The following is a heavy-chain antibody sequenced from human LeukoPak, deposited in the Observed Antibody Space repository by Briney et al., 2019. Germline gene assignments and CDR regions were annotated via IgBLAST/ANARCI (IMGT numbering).Heavy chain of an antibody. CDR1: GDSMSDYF. CDR3: ARQTGSGLFILP. CDR2: IYYSGNT. V-gene: IGHV4-59*04. D-gene: IGHD3/OR15-3a*01. J-gene: IGHJ4*02. Sequence: PSETLSLTCTVSGDSMSDYFWTWIRQPPGKGLEWIGSIYYSGNTYYNASLKSQVSISIDTSKNQFSLRLTSVTAADTAVYYCARQTGSGLFILPGGQGTLVTVSS.